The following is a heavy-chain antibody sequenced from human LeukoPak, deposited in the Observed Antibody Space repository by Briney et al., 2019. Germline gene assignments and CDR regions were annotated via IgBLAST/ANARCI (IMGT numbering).Heavy chain of an antibody. CDR1: GFTVSSYS. CDR2: ISSSGSMI. J-gene: IGHJ4*02. CDR3: ARDPESNWGWDLDY. D-gene: IGHD7-27*01. Sequence: GGSLRLSCAASGFTVSSYSMNWVRQVPGKGLEWVSHISSSGSMIWYGESVKGRFTISRDSAKNSLHLQMNSLRAEDTAVYYCARDPESNWGWDLDYWRQGTLVTVSS. V-gene: IGHV3-48*01.